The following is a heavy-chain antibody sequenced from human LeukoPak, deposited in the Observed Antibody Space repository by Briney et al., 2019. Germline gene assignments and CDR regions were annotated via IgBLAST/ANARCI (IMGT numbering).Heavy chain of an antibody. CDR3: AREYGDHGVFDY. V-gene: IGHV1-2*02. D-gene: IGHD4-17*01. CDR1: GYTFTGYY. J-gene: IGHJ4*02. CDR2: INPNSGGT. Sequence: ASVKVSCKASGYTFTGYYMHWVRQAPGQGLEWMGWINPNSGGTNYAQKFQGRVTMTRDTSISTAYMELSRLRSDDTAVYYCAREYGDHGVFDYWGQGTLVTVSS.